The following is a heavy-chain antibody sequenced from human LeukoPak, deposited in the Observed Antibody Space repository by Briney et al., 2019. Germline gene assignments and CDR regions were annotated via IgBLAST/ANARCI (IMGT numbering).Heavy chain of an antibody. J-gene: IGHJ4*02. D-gene: IGHD3-10*01. Sequence: GGSLRLSCAASGFTFTSYAVSWVRQAPGKGLEWVSVIYSGGSTYYADSVKGRFTISRDNSKNTLYLQMNSLRAEDTAVYYCARDSAYGSGSYDYWGQGTLVTVSS. CDR3: ARDSAYGSGSYDY. CDR2: IYSGGST. V-gene: IGHV3-53*01. CDR1: GFTFTSYA.